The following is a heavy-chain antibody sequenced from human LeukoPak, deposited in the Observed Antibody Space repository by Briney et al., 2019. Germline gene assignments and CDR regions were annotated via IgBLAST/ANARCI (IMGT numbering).Heavy chain of an antibody. CDR3: AKWGSGSYYKGSFDY. V-gene: IGHV3-23*01. D-gene: IGHD3-10*01. J-gene: IGHJ4*02. CDR2: ISGSGENT. Sequence: GGSLRLFCAASGFXFSSYAMSWVRQAPGKGLDWVSTISGSGENTYYADSVKGRLTITRDNSKNTLYLQMYSLRVEDTDVYYCAKWGSGSYYKGSFDYWGQGTLVTVSS. CDR1: GFXFSSYA.